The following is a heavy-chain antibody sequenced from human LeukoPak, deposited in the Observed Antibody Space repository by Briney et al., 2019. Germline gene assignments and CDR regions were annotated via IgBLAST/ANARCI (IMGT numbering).Heavy chain of an antibody. V-gene: IGHV3-7*01. CDR3: AREGGGYYDSSGYYSWFDP. CDR1: GFTFSTYS. D-gene: IGHD3-22*01. CDR2: IKQDGSEK. Sequence: PGGSLRLSCAASGFTFSTYSMHWVRQAPGKGLEWVANIKQDGSEKYYVDSVKGRFTISRDNAKNSLYLQMNSLRAEDTAVYYCAREGGGYYDSSGYYSWFDPWGQGTLVTVSS. J-gene: IGHJ5*02.